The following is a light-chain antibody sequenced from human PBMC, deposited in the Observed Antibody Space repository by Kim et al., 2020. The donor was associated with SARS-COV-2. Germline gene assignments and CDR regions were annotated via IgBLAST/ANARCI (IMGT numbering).Light chain of an antibody. V-gene: IGLV2-11*01. CDR2: GVN. J-gene: IGLJ1*01. CDR3: CSHAGTSYV. CDR1: SSDVGAYNR. Sequence: PGQSVTISCIGTSSDVGAYNRVSWYQHHPGKAPKLVIHGVNQRPSGVPDRFSGFKSGNTASLTISGLQSEDEADYYCCSHAGTSYVFGSGTKVTVL.